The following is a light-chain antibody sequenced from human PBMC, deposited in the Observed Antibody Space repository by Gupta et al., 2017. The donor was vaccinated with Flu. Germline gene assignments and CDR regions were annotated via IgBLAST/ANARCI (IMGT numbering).Light chain of an antibody. J-gene: IGLJ2*01. CDR3: QSYDSTLSGSV. CDR1: SSNIGTDSY. Sequence: QSVLTQPPSVSGAPGQRVTISCTGSSSNIGTDSYVHWYQQIPGTDPKLLIFDNNNRPSGVPDRFSGSRSGTSASLAITGLQAEDEGDYFCQSYDSTLSGSVFGGGTTLTVL. CDR2: DNN. V-gene: IGLV1-40*01.